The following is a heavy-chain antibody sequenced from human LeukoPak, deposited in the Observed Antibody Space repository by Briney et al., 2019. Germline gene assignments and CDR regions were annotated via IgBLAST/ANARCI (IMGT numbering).Heavy chain of an antibody. CDR3: ARRYYYNLGSFPFDF. CDR2: IHNSRTT. V-gene: IGHV4-34*01. CDR1: GGPFSGYY. Sequence: SETLSLTCAVAGGPFSGYYWSWIRQSSGKGLEWIGEIHNSRTTNYNPSLNSRVTISEDTSKNQFYLNLSSVTAADTAVYYCARRYYYNLGSFPFDFWGQGTLVTVSS. D-gene: IGHD3-10*01. J-gene: IGHJ4*02.